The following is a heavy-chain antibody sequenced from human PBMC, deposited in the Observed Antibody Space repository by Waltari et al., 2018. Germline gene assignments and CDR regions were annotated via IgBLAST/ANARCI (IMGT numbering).Heavy chain of an antibody. CDR3: ARDLGSDYGNRDY. CDR2: INPNSGDT. V-gene: IGHV1-2*06. J-gene: IGHJ4*02. Sequence: QVHLVPSGAEVKKPGASVQLSGKAAGYTFTRYYIQWVRRAPGQGLEWMGRINPNSGDTNYAQKFQGRVTLTRDTSINTAYMELSSLKSDDTAVYYCARDLGSDYGNRDYWGQGTLVTVPS. D-gene: IGHD4-17*01. CDR1: GYTFTRYY.